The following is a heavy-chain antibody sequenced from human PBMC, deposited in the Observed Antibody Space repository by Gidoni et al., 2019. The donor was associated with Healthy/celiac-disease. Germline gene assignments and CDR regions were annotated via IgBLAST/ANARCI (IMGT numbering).Heavy chain of an antibody. Sequence: QVQLQESGPGLVKPSETLSLTCTVSGGSISSYYWSWIRQPPGKGLEWIGYIYYSGSTNYNPSLKSRVTISVDTSKNQFSLKLSSVTAADTAVYYCANLFDYWGQGTLVTVSS. V-gene: IGHV4-59*01. J-gene: IGHJ4*02. CDR3: ANLFDY. CDR1: GGSISSYY. CDR2: IYYSGST.